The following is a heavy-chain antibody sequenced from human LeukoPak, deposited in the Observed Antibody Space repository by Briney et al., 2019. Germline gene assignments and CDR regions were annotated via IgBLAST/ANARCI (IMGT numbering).Heavy chain of an antibody. CDR3: ARDQKNYGSGSYRTDFDY. CDR1: GFTFSSYA. CDR2: ISGSGGST. J-gene: IGHJ4*02. D-gene: IGHD3-10*01. V-gene: IGHV3-23*01. Sequence: GGSLRLSCAASGFTFSSYAMSWVRQAPGKGLEWVSAISGSGGSTYYADSVKGRFTISRDNSKNTLYLQMNSLRAEDTAVYYCARDQKNYGSGSYRTDFDYWGQGTLVTVSS.